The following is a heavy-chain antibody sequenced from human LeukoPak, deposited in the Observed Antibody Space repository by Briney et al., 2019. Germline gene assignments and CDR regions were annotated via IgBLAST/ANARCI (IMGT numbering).Heavy chain of an antibody. CDR1: GGSFSGYY. V-gene: IGHV4-34*01. J-gene: IGHJ5*02. CDR3: ARGPFPYYDILTGYYHAFDP. D-gene: IGHD3-9*01. CDR2: INHSGST. Sequence: SETLSLTCAVYGGSFSGYYWSWIRQPPGKGLEWIGEINHSGSTNYNPSLKSRVTISVDTSKNLFSLKLSSVTAADTAVYYCARGPFPYYDILTGYYHAFDPWGQGTLVTVSS.